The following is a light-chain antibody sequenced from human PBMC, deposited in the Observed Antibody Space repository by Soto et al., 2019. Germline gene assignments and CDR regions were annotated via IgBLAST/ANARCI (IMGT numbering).Light chain of an antibody. CDR3: MQATQFPT. CDR2: NIS. Sequence: DIVMTQTPLSSPVTLGQPASISCRSSQSLVHSDGNTYLSWLHQRPGQPPRLLIYNISNRFSGVPDRLSGSGAGTDFTLKISRVEAEDVGVYYCMQATQFPTFGQGTKLEI. CDR1: QSLVHSDGNTY. J-gene: IGKJ2*01. V-gene: IGKV2-24*01.